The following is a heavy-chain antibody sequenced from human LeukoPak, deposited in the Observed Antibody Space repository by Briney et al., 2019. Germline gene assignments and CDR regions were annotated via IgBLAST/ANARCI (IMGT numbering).Heavy chain of an antibody. V-gene: IGHV3-15*01. Sequence: GGSLRRSCASAGFTFSNACMSWVRQAQGNGLEWVGRIKSKTNGGKTDYPAPVTGSFPISKHDEKHTLYLQMNSLKTEDTAVYYCNWYCSGGSCYSSFQHWGQGTLVTV. CDR1: GFTFSNAC. D-gene: IGHD2-15*01. J-gene: IGHJ1*01. CDR2: IKSKTNGGKT. CDR3: NWYCSGGSCYSSFQH.